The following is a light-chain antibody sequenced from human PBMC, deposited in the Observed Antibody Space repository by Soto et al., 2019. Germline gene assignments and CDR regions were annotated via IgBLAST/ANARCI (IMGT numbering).Light chain of an antibody. Sequence: DIQMTQSPSSLSASVGDRVTITCRASQTISNYLNWYQQKPEKAPKPLIYAASSLQSGVPSRFSGSGSGTDFTLTISSLQPEDFGTYYCQQSYTTPYTFGQGTRWISN. CDR3: QQSYTTPYT. J-gene: IGKJ2*01. CDR2: AAS. CDR1: QTISNY. V-gene: IGKV1-39*01.